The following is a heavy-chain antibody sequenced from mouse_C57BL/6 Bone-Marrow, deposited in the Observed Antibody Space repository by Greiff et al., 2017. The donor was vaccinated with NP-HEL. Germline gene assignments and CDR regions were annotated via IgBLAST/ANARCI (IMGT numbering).Heavy chain of an antibody. CDR2: INPNNGGT. D-gene: IGHD2-1*01. Sequence: EVQLQQSGPELVKPGASVKIPCKASGYTFTDYNMDWVKQSHGKSLEWIGDINPNNGGTIYNQKFKGKATLTVDKSSSTAYMELRSLTSEDTAVYYCARKLWYFWFYFDYWGQGTTLTVSS. CDR3: ARKLWYFWFYFDY. V-gene: IGHV1-18*01. CDR1: GYTFTDYN. J-gene: IGHJ2*01.